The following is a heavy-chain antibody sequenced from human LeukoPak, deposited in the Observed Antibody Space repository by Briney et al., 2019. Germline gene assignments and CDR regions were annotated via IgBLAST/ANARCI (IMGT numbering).Heavy chain of an antibody. CDR2: IIPIFGTA. CDR1: GGTFSSYA. V-gene: IGHV1-69*13. Sequence: GASVKVSCKASGGTFSSYAISWVRQAPGQGLEWMGGIIPIFGTANYAQKFQGRVTITADESTSTAYMELSSLRSEDTAVYYCARSQQGFYYFDYWGQGTLVTVSS. D-gene: IGHD6-13*01. J-gene: IGHJ4*02. CDR3: ARSQQGFYYFDY.